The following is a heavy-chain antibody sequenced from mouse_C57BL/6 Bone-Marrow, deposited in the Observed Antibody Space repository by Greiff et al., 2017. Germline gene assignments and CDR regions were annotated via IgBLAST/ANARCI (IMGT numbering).Heavy chain of an antibody. CDR1: GFTFSDYG. V-gene: IGHV5-17*01. CDR3: ARRGNYGWAYFDY. D-gene: IGHD2-1*01. Sequence: EVKLVESGGGLVKPGGSLKLSCAASGFTFSDYGMHWVRQAPEKGLEWVAYISSGSSTIYYADTVKGRFTISRDNAKNTLFLQMTSLRSEYTAMYYCARRGNYGWAYFDYWGQGTTLTVSA. CDR2: ISSGSSTI. J-gene: IGHJ2*01.